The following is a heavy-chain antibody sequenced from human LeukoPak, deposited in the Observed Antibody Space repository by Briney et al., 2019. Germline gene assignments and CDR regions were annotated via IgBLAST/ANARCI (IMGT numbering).Heavy chain of an antibody. CDR1: VGSISSNNW. D-gene: IGHD1-26*01. CDR2: IYHYGTT. CDR3: ARGPSLGAHLDY. Sequence: SQTLSLTCAVSVGSISSNNWWTWVRQAPGKGLEWIGEIYHYGTTNYNPSLKGRVTISVDKSKNQFALKFNSVTAADTAVYYCARGPSLGAHLDYWGQGTLVTVSS. J-gene: IGHJ4*02. V-gene: IGHV4-4*02.